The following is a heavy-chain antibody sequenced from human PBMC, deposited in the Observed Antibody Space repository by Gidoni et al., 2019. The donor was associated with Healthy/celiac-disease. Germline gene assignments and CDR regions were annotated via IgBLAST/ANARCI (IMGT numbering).Heavy chain of an antibody. CDR1: GFTFSSYA. V-gene: IGHV3-30-3*01. J-gene: IGHJ4*02. D-gene: IGHD3-10*01. CDR3: QTAGVNFDY. CDR2: ISYDGSNK. Sequence: QVQLVESGGGVVQPGRSLRLSCAASGFTFSSYAMHWVRQAPGKGLEWVAVISYDGSNKYYADSVKGRFTISRDNSKNTLYLQMNSLRAEDTAVYYCQTAGVNFDYWGQGTLVTVSS.